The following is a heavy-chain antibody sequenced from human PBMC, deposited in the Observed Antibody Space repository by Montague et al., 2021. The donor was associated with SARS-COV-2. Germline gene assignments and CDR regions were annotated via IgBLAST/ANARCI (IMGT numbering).Heavy chain of an antibody. CDR2: IYSRGST. Sequence: TLSLTCTVSGGSIRSGSYYWSWIRQPAGKGLEWIGRIYSRGSTNYXRSLKSRVTMSVDTSKNQFSLKVSSVTAADTAVYYCARDYGDYSYYYGLDVWGQGTTVTVSS. J-gene: IGHJ6*02. CDR1: GGSIRSGSYY. V-gene: IGHV4-61*02. CDR3: ARDYGDYSYYYGLDV. D-gene: IGHD4-17*01.